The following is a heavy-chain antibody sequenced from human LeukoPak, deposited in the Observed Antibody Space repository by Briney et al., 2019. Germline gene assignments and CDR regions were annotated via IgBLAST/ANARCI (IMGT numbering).Heavy chain of an antibody. V-gene: IGHV1-46*01. CDR3: ARDLGYYDSGGYYPFDY. Sequence: ATVKVSCKASGYTFPSYFMHWVRQAPGQGLEWMGIINPTGGSTTYAQKLQGRVTMTTDTSTSTAYMELRSLRSDDTAVYYCARDLGYYDSGGYYPFDYWGQGTLVTVSS. D-gene: IGHD3-22*01. CDR2: INPTGGST. CDR1: GYTFPSYF. J-gene: IGHJ4*02.